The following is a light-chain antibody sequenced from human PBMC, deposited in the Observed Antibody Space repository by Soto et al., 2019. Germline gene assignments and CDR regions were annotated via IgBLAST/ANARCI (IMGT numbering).Light chain of an antibody. V-gene: IGLV1-47*01. CDR3: ATWDDSLSGVV. Sequence: QSVLTQPPSASGTPGQRVTISCSGSRSNIGNNYVYWYQQIPGTAHKLLIYRNNQRPSGVPDRFSGSKSGTSASLAISGLRSEDEADYYCATWDDSLSGVVFGGGTQLTVL. CDR1: RSNIGNNY. CDR2: RNN. J-gene: IGLJ2*01.